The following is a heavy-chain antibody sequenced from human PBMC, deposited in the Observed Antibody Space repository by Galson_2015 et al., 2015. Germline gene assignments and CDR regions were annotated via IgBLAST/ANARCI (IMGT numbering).Heavy chain of an antibody. J-gene: IGHJ6*02. CDR2: VSYDGSQK. V-gene: IGHV3-30-3*01. D-gene: IGHD1-26*01. CDR1: GFSFANYA. Sequence: SLRLFCAASGFSFANYAMHWVRQAPGKGLEWVAAVSYDGSQKYCADSVKGRFTISRDNSKNTVNVQMNSLRGADTAVYYCARGVGAWYYYYGMDGWGQGTTVTVSS. CDR3: ARGVGAWYYYYGMDG.